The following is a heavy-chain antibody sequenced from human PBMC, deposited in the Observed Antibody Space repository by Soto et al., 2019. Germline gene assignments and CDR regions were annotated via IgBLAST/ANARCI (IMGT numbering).Heavy chain of an antibody. Sequence: LSLTCTVSGGSISSYFWSWIRQPPGNGLERIGHLYYSGSTNYNPSLKSRNTISVETAKNQFSLKLSSVTVADTAVYSCARVRRLLLYYYCMDVLCQGTSVTVSS. CDR2: LYYSGST. V-gene: IGHV4-59*01. D-gene: IGHD6-25*01. J-gene: IGHJ6*02. CDR3: ARVRRLLLYYYCMDV. CDR1: GGSISSYF.